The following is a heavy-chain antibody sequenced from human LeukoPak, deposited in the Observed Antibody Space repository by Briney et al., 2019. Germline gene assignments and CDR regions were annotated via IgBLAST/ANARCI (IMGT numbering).Heavy chain of an antibody. CDR1: GGSFSGYY. D-gene: IGHD4-11*01. V-gene: IGHV4-34*01. CDR3: ARGDYSNSYYFDY. Sequence: SETLSLTCAGYGGSFSGYYWSWIRQPPGKGLEWIGEINHSGSTNYNPSLKSRVTISVDTSKNQFSLKLSSVTAADTAVYYCARGDYSNSYYFDYWGQGTLVTVSS. J-gene: IGHJ4*02. CDR2: INHSGST.